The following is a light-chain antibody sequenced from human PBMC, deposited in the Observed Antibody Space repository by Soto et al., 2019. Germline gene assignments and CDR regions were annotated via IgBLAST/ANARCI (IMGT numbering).Light chain of an antibody. J-gene: IGKJ3*01. CDR1: QSVSSSY. Sequence: DIVLTQSPGTLSLSPGERATLSCRASQSVSSSYFAWYQQKPGQAHMLLIYGASSRATVIPDRFSGSGSGTDVTHTISSLEPEDFEVYYCQQCGRYLFTFGPGTKVDIK. CDR3: QQCGRYLFT. CDR2: GAS. V-gene: IGKV3-20*01.